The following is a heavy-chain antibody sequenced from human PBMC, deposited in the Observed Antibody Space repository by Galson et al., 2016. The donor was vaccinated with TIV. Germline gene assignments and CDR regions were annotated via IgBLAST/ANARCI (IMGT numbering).Heavy chain of an antibody. Sequence: SVKVSCKASGYTFTSYTMHWVRQAPGQRLEWMGWINVYNGNTRYSQKFRDRVTITRDTSETTAYMETYMELSSLKSEDTAVYYCVRARVKHFYYWGQGTPVTVTS. V-gene: IGHV1-3*01. CDR2: INVYNGNT. CDR1: GYTFTSYT. J-gene: IGHJ4*02. CDR3: VRARVKHFYY.